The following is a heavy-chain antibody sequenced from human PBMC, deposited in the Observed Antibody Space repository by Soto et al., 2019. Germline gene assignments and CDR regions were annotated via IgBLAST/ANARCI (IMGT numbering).Heavy chain of an antibody. CDR2: FDPEDGET. J-gene: IGHJ4*02. D-gene: IGHD5-18*01. Sequence: ASVKVSCKVSGYTLSEVSMHWVRQAPGKGLEWMGGFDPEDGETIYAQKFQGRVTMTEDTSTDTAYMELSSLRSEETAVYYCATDPGYNYVMGFDHWGQGNQVTVSS. V-gene: IGHV1-24*01. CDR3: ATDPGYNYVMGFDH. CDR1: GYTLSEVS.